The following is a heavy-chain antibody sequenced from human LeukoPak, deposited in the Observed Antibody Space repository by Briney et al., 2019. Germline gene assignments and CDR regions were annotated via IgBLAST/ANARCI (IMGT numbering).Heavy chain of an antibody. V-gene: IGHV5-51*01. CDR2: IYPGDSDS. CDR1: GYSLTSYW. CDR3: ARSTSYCTSTSCWPELKFDY. D-gene: IGHD2-2*01. J-gene: IGHJ4*02. Sequence: GESLKISCQGSGYSLTSYWIGWVRQMPGKGLEWMGIIYPGDSDSRYSPSFEGQVTISVDKSISTAYMQWSSRQASDTAIYYCARSTSYCTSTSCWPELKFDYWGQGTLVTVSS.